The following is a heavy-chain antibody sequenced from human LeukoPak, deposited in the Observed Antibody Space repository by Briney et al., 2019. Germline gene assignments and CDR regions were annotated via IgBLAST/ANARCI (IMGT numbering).Heavy chain of an antibody. J-gene: IGHJ4*02. V-gene: IGHV1-69*05. D-gene: IGHD3-22*01. CDR2: IIPIFGTA. Sequence: ASVKVSCKASGGTFSSYTISWVRQAPGQGLEWMGRIIPIFGTANYAQKFQGRVTITTDESTSTAYMELSSLRSEDTAVYYCARAQATYYYDSSVYSFGWWGQGTLVTVSS. CDR1: GGTFSSYT. CDR3: ARAQATYYYDSSVYSFGW.